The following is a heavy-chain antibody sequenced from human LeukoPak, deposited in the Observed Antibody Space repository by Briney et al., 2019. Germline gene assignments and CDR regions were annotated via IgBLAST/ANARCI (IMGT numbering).Heavy chain of an antibody. V-gene: IGHV1-18*04. CDR1: GYTFTGYY. D-gene: IGHD3-3*01. Sequence: ASVKVSCKASGYTFTGYYMHWVRQAPGQGLEWMGWISAYNGNTNYAQKLQGRVTMTTDTSTSTAYMELRSLRSDDTAVYYCAREGFLEYDFDYWGQGTLVTVSS. J-gene: IGHJ4*02. CDR2: ISAYNGNT. CDR3: AREGFLEYDFDY.